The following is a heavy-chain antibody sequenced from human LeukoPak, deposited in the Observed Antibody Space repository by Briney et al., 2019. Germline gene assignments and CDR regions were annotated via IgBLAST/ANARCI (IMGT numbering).Heavy chain of an antibody. CDR1: GFTFSSYS. V-gene: IGHV3-48*01. Sequence: PGGSLRLSRAASGFTFSSYSMNWVRQAPGKGLEWVSYISSSSSTIYYADSVKGRFTISRDNAKNSLYLQMNSLRAEDTAVYYCARDLEVEGGLDAFDIWGQGTMVTVSS. J-gene: IGHJ3*02. D-gene: IGHD5-24*01. CDR2: ISSSSSTI. CDR3: ARDLEVEGGLDAFDI.